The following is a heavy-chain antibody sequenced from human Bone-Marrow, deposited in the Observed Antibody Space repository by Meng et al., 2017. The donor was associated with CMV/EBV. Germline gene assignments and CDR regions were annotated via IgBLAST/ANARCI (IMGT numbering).Heavy chain of an antibody. J-gene: IGHJ6*02. D-gene: IGHD6-13*01. CDR2: IRSKAYGGTT. Sequence: GESLKISCTASGFMFGDYTMSWVRQAPGKGLEWVGFIRSKAYGGTTEYAASVKGRFTISRDDSKSVAYLQMNSLKTEDTAVYYCASPYSSSWSYYYGMDVWGQGTTVTVSS. CDR1: GFMFGDYT. CDR3: ASPYSSSWSYYYGMDV. V-gene: IGHV3-49*04.